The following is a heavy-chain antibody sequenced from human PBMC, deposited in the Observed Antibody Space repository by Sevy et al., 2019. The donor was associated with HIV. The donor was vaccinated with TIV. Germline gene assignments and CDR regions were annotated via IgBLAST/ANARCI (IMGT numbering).Heavy chain of an antibody. V-gene: IGHV1-18*04. CDR1: GYTFTSYG. CDR3: ARGVYGSGSYYRGFFGY. J-gene: IGHJ4*02. Sequence: ASVKVSCKASGYTFTSYGISWVRQAPGQGLEWMGWISAYNGNTNYAQKLQGRVTMTTDTSTSTAYMELRSLRSDDTAVYYCARGVYGSGSYYRGFFGYWGQGTLVTVSS. D-gene: IGHD3-10*01. CDR2: ISAYNGNT.